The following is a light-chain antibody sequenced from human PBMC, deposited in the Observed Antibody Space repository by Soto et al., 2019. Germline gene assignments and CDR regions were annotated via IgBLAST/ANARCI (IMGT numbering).Light chain of an antibody. Sequence: DIQLTQSPSSLSASVGDRVTITCRASQSIRSYLNWYQQKPGKAPKLLIYAASSLQTGVSSRFSGSGSGTDFTLTISNLQPADFATYYCQQTSSTPTFGGGTKVEIK. V-gene: IGKV1-39*01. J-gene: IGKJ4*01. CDR2: AAS. CDR1: QSIRSY. CDR3: QQTSSTPT.